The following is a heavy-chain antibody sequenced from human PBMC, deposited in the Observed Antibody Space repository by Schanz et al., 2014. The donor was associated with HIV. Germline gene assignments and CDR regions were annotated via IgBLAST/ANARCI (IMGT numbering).Heavy chain of an antibody. CDR1: GASFSDDY. CDR2: INQSGNT. Sequence: QVRLQQWGAGLLKPSETLSLTCAVYGASFSDDYWTWIRQPPGKGLEWIGEINQSGNTNYNPSLKIRVTMSTDASKRIFSLRVSSVTAADTAVYYCVRGFLMGRDYDYIWGSNRYAAWFDFWGQGTLVAVSS. V-gene: IGHV4-34*02. CDR3: VRGFLMGRDYDYIWGSNRYAAWFDF. D-gene: IGHD3-16*02. J-gene: IGHJ5*01.